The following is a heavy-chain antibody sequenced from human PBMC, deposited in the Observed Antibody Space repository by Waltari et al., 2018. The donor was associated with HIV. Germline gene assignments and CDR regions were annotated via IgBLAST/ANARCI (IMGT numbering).Heavy chain of an antibody. J-gene: IGHJ3*02. CDR1: GGSITSGSYY. CDR3: AKGDYDSSGYNSRAAFDI. CDR2: IYTSGST. V-gene: IGHV4-61*02. Sequence: QVQLQESGPGLVKPSQTLSLTCTVSGGSITSGSYYWGWIRQPAGKGLEWIGRIYTSGSTNYNPSLKSRVTISVDTSKNQFSLKLSSVTAADTAEYYCAKGDYDSSGYNSRAAFDIWGQGTMVTVSS. D-gene: IGHD3-22*01.